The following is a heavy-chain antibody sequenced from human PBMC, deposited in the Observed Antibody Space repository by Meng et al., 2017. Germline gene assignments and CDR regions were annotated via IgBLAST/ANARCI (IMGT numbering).Heavy chain of an antibody. CDR3: ASWIYSCGWQ. J-gene: IGHJ4*02. V-gene: IGHV4/OR15-8*02. Sequence: QVRLQESGSGLVRPSGTLSLTCVVSGGSISSVDWGSWVRQPPGKGLEWIGEIYHGGNTNYNPSLKSRVTISIDKSKNQFSLKLSSVTAADTAVYYCASWIYSCGWQWGQGTLVTSPQ. D-gene: IGHD6-19*01. CDR1: GGSISSVDW. CDR2: IYHGGNT.